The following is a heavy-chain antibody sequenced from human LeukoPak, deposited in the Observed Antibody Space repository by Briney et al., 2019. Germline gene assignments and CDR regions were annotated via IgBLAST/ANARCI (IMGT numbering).Heavy chain of an antibody. CDR3: AREIGYLDAFDI. Sequence: GALRLSCAASGFTFSSYAMHWVRQAPGKGLEWVAVISYDGSNKYYADSVKGRFTISRDNSKNTLYLQMNSLRAEDTAVYYCAREIGYLDAFDIWGQGTMVTVSS. J-gene: IGHJ3*02. CDR1: GFTFSSYA. V-gene: IGHV3-30*04. CDR2: ISYDGSNK. D-gene: IGHD1-1*01.